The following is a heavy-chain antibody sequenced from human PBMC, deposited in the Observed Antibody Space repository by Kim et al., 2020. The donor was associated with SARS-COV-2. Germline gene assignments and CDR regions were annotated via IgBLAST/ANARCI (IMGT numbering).Heavy chain of an antibody. D-gene: IGHD1-26*01. Sequence: SVKGRFTISRDNSKNTLYVQMKSLRAEDTAVYYCAKGASGNFNYYYYMDVWGKGTTVTVSS. J-gene: IGHJ6*03. CDR3: AKGASGNFNYYYYMDV. V-gene: IGHV3-23*01.